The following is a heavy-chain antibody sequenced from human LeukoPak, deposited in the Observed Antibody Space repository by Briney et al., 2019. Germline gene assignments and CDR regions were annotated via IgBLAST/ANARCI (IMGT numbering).Heavy chain of an antibody. CDR1: GFTFSSYG. J-gene: IGHJ4*02. V-gene: IGHV3-30*02. CDR2: TRYDGSNR. CDR3: AKRMSYYDSSPADY. Sequence: PGGSLRLSCAASGFTFSSYGMHWVRQAPGKGLEWVAFTRYDGSNRYYADSVKGRFTISRDNFKNTLYLQMNSLRADDTAIYYCAKRMSYYDSSPADYWGQGTLVTVSS. D-gene: IGHD3-22*01.